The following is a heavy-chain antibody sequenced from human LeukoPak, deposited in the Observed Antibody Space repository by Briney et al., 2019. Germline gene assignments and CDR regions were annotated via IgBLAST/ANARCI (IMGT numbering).Heavy chain of an antibody. CDR1: GGSISSYY. V-gene: IGHV4-4*07. D-gene: IGHD6-13*01. J-gene: IGHJ6*03. CDR3: ARCRPRYSSNHYYYYMDV. Sequence: MTSETLSLTCTVSGGSISSYYWSWIRPPAGKGLEWVGRIYTSGSTNYNPSLKSRVTMSVDTSKNQFSLKLSSVTAADTAVYYCARCRPRYSSNHYYYYMDVWGKGTTVTVSS. CDR2: IYTSGST.